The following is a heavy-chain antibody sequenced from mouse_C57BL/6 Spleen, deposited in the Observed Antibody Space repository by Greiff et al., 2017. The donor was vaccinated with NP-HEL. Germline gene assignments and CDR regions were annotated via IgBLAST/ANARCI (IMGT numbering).Heavy chain of an antibody. Sequence: VQLQQSGPVLVKPGASVKMSCKASGYTFTDYYMNWVKQSHGKSLEWIGVINPYNGGTSYNQKFKGKATLTVDKSSSTAYMELNSLTSEDSAVYYCARGFYYYGSSYAMDYWGQGTSVTVSS. V-gene: IGHV1-19*01. CDR2: INPYNGGT. CDR1: GYTFTDYY. CDR3: ARGFYYYGSSYAMDY. D-gene: IGHD1-1*01. J-gene: IGHJ4*01.